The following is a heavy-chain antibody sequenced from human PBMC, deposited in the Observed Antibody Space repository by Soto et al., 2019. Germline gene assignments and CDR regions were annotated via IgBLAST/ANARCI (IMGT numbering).Heavy chain of an antibody. J-gene: IGHJ4*01. CDR1: GYSFTSYW. CDR2: IYPYDSDT. Sequence: GESLKISCKTSGYSFTSYWIGWVRQMPGKGMEWVGNIYPYDSDTRYSPSFQGQVTISADTSITTAYLQWSGLRASDTAMYFCARHLVGSTRGNFDYWGQGTLVTV. V-gene: IGHV5-51*01. D-gene: IGHD2-2*01. CDR3: ARHLVGSTRGNFDY.